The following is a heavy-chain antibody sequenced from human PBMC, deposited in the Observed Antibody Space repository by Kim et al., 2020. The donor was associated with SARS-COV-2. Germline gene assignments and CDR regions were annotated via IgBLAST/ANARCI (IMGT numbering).Heavy chain of an antibody. CDR3: AKANPGIAVAGTGY. Sequence: ADAVKGRFTISRDKSKNTLYLQMNSVRAEDTAVYDCAKANPGIAVAGTGYWGQGTLVTVSS. J-gene: IGHJ4*02. V-gene: IGHV3-23*01. D-gene: IGHD6-19*01.